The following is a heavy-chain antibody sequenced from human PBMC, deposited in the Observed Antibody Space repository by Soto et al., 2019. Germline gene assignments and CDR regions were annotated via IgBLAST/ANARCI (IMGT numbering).Heavy chain of an antibody. Sequence: ASVKVSCKASGYTFTSYGISWVRQAPGQGLEWMGWISAYNGNTNYAQKLQGRVTMTRDTSTSTVYMELSSLRSEDTAVYYCASLAVAGTLEADYWGQGTLVTVSS. CDR3: ASLAVAGTLEADY. J-gene: IGHJ4*02. CDR1: GYTFTSYG. D-gene: IGHD6-19*01. V-gene: IGHV1-18*01. CDR2: ISAYNGNT.